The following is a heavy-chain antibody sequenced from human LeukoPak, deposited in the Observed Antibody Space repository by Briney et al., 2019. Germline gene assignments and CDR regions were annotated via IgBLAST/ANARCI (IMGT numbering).Heavy chain of an antibody. CDR2: IYYSGST. CDR3: ASARPAEAFDI. J-gene: IGHJ3*02. CDR1: GGSISSYY. D-gene: IGHD1-14*01. V-gene: IGHV4-59*01. Sequence: SETLSLTCTVSGGSISSYYWSWIRQPPGKGLEWIGYIYYSGSTNYNPSLRSRVTISVDTSKNQFSLKLSSVTAADTAVYYCASARPAEAFDIWGQGTMVTVSS.